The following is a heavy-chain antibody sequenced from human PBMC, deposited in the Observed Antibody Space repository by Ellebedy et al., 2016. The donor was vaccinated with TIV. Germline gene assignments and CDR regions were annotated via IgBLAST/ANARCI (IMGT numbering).Heavy chain of an antibody. V-gene: IGHV4-39*01. CDR1: GASISSNLYY. CDR3: AEGRSGWYYFDY. J-gene: IGHJ4*02. Sequence: SETLSLTCSVSGASISSNLYYWGWLRQPPGKGLEWIASIFYSGTTYYNPSLKSRVTISVDTSKNQFSLRLTSVTAADTAVYYCAEGRSGWYYFDYWGQGTLVTVSS. CDR2: IFYSGTT. D-gene: IGHD6-19*01.